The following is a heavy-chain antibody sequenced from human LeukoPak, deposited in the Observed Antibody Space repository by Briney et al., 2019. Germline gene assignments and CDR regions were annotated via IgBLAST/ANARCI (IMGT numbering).Heavy chain of an antibody. D-gene: IGHD3-22*01. Sequence: GGPLRLSCAASGFTFGNFALFWVRQAPGKGLEYVSGINWNSNSVDSADSVKGRFTTSRDNAKNCLYLQMNSLRAEDTAIYYCAKGTGGYYGPFDSWGQGTLVIVSS. J-gene: IGHJ4*02. CDR1: GFTFGNFA. V-gene: IGHV3-9*01. CDR3: AKGTGGYYGPFDS. CDR2: INWNSNSV.